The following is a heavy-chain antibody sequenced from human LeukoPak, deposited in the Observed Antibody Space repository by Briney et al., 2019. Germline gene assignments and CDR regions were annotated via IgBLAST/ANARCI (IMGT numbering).Heavy chain of an antibody. D-gene: IGHD1-1*01. CDR2: INHSGST. CDR3: ARGKPSRRYGT. CDR1: GGSISSGGYY. V-gene: IGHV4-30-2*01. Sequence: SQTLSLTCAVSGGSISSGGYYWSWIRQPPGKGLEWIGEINHSGSTNYNPSLKRLVTISEDTSKNQFSLTLSSVTAADTAFYYCARGKPSRRYGTWGQATLVTVSS. J-gene: IGHJ5*02.